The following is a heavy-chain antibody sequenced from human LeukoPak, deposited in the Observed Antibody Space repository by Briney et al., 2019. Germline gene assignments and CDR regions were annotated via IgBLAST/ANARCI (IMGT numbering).Heavy chain of an antibody. Sequence: SETLSLTCVVSGFSLSSGYYWGCIRRPPGEALEWIGSIYHIGSTYYKPPLKSRVTISLDTSKNQFSLKVGSVPAADTAGYYCARLLAAPHHMDVWGKGTTVTVSS. CDR3: ARLLAAPHHMDV. CDR1: GFSLSSGYY. D-gene: IGHD6-6*01. CDR2: IYHIGST. V-gene: IGHV4-38-2*01. J-gene: IGHJ6*03.